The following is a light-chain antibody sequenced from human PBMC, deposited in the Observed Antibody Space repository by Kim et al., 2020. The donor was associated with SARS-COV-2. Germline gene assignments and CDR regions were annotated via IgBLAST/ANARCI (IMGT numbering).Light chain of an antibody. CDR2: EVS. CDR1: SSDVGGYNC. Sequence: GQSGTISCTRTSSDVGGYNCVSWYQQHPGKAPTLMIYEVSKRPSGAPDRFSGSKCVNPASLTVSGLQAEDDAYYYCSSYAGSILYVFGAGTKVTVL. V-gene: IGLV2-8*01. J-gene: IGLJ1*01. CDR3: SSYAGSILYV.